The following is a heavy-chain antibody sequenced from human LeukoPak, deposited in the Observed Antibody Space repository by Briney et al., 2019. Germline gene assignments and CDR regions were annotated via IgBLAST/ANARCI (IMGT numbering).Heavy chain of an antibody. Sequence: GGSLRLSCAASEFSVGSNYMTWVRQAPGKGLEWISYISSDTSGIYYADSVRGRFTISRDNAKSSLYLQMDSLRAEDTAVYYCARENWDLVAIPMDVWGKGTTVTVSS. CDR3: ARENWDLVAIPMDV. J-gene: IGHJ6*04. V-gene: IGHV3-48*01. CDR1: EFSVGSNY. D-gene: IGHD2-15*01. CDR2: ISSDTSGI.